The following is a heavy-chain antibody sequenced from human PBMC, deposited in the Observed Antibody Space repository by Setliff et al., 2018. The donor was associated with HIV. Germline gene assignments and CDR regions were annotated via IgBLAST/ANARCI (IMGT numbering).Heavy chain of an antibody. CDR2: INHSGST. Sequence: PSETLSLTCAVYGGSFSGYYWSWIRQPPGKGLEWIGEINHSGSTYYNPSLKSRGAMSVDTSKNQFSLRLSSVTAADTAVYYCARVNGYYDFWSGPAGYFQPWGQGTLVTVSS. D-gene: IGHD3-3*01. J-gene: IGHJ1*01. CDR1: GGSFSGYY. CDR3: ARVNGYYDFWSGPAGYFQP. V-gene: IGHV4-34*01.